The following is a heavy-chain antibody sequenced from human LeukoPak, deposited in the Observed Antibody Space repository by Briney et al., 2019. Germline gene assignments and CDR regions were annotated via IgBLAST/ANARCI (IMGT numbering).Heavy chain of an antibody. J-gene: IGHJ4*02. Sequence: PGRSLRLSCAASGFTFSSYGMHWVRQAPGKGLEWVAVISYDGSNKYYADSVKGRFTISRDNSKNTLYLQMNSLRAEDTAIYYCAKAVVLMSGYEYYFDYWGQGTLVTVSS. CDR3: AKAVVLMSGYEYYFDY. CDR2: ISYDGSNK. CDR1: GFTFSSYG. D-gene: IGHD3-3*01. V-gene: IGHV3-30*18.